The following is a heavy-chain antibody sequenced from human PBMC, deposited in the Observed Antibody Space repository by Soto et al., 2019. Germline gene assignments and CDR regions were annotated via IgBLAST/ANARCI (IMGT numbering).Heavy chain of an antibody. V-gene: IGHV1-69*06. Sequence: QEKLVQTGAEVKTPGSSVKVSCKISGGSFRNNAFSWVRQAPGQGLEWMGQILTGYDTTKCARKFEGRVTITADKSTTTIHMELETVRSDDTAVYYCARMRGMLLGSFDVWGQGTTVSVSS. D-gene: IGHD3-16*01. J-gene: IGHJ3*01. CDR2: ILTGYDTT. CDR1: GGSFRNNA. CDR3: ARMRGMLLGSFDV.